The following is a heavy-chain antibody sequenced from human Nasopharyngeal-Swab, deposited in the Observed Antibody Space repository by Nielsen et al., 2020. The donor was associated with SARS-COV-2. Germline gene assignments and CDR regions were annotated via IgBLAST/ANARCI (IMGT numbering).Heavy chain of an antibody. J-gene: IGHJ6*02. CDR3: ARDPNCSSTSCYANYYYGMDV. D-gene: IGHD2-2*01. Sequence: SETLSLTCTVSGGSISSGSYYWSWIRQPAGKGLEWIGRIYTSGSTNYNPSLKSRVTISVDTSKNQSSLKLSSVTAADTAVYYCARDPNCSSTSCYANYYYGMDVWGQGTTVTVSS. V-gene: IGHV4-61*02. CDR1: GGSISSGSYY. CDR2: IYTSGST.